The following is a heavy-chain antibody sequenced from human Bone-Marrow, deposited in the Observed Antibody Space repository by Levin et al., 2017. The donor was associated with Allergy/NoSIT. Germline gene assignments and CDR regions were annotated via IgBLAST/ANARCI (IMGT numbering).Heavy chain of an antibody. CDR2: ISAYNGNT. CDR1: GYTFTSYG. J-gene: IGHJ3*02. Sequence: ASVKVSCKASGYTFTSYGISWVRQAPGQGLEWMGWISAYNGNTNYAQKLQGRVTMTTDTSTSTAYMELRSLRSDDTAVYYCARDYWNSSGWDDAFDIWGQGTMVTVSS. V-gene: IGHV1-18*01. CDR3: ARDYWNSSGWDDAFDI. D-gene: IGHD6-19*01.